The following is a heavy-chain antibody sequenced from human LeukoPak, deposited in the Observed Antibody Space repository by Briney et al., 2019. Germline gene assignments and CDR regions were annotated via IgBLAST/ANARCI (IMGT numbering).Heavy chain of an antibody. CDR2: IKSKTDGGTT. CDR1: GFTFSNAW. J-gene: IGHJ4*02. V-gene: IGHV3-15*01. Sequence: GGSLRLSCAASGFTFSNAWMSWVRQAPGKGLEWVGRIKSKTDGGTTDYAAPVKGRFTISRDDSKNTLYLQMNSLKTEDTAVYYCTTYDSSGYLLFDYWGQGTLVTVSS. CDR3: TTYDSSGYLLFDY. D-gene: IGHD3-22*01.